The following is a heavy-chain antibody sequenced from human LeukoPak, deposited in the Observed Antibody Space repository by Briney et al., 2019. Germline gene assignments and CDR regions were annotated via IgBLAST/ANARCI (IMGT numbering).Heavy chain of an antibody. D-gene: IGHD3-22*01. Sequence: GGSLRLSCAASGFAFSSYGMHWVRQAPGKGLEWGAFIRYDGSNKYYADSVKGRFTISRDNSKNTLYLQMNSLRAEDTAVYYCAKDLWLEGSGYPVAFGAFDIWGQGTMVTVSS. CDR2: IRYDGSNK. CDR1: GFAFSSYG. J-gene: IGHJ3*02. CDR3: AKDLWLEGSGYPVAFGAFDI. V-gene: IGHV3-30*02.